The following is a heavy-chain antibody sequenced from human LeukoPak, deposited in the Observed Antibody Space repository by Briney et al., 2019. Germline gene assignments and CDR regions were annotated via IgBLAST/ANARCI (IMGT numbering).Heavy chain of an antibody. V-gene: IGHV3-23*01. D-gene: IGHD5-12*01. CDR3: AKVGGYDRYYFDY. Sequence: PGGSLRLSCAASGFTFSSYGMHWVRQAPGKGLECFSGISGSGGSTHYADSVKGRFTISRDTSKNTLFLQMNSLRAEDTAVYYCAKVGGYDRYYFDYWGQGTLVTVSS. CDR1: GFTFSSYG. CDR2: ISGSGGST. J-gene: IGHJ4*02.